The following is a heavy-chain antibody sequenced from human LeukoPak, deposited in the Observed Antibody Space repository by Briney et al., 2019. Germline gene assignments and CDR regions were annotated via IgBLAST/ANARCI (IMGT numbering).Heavy chain of an antibody. V-gene: IGHV4-59*08. Sequence: SETLSLTCTVSGGSISSYYWSWIRQPPGKGLEWIGYIYYSGSANYNPSLKSRVTISVDTSKNQFSLKLSSVTAADTAVYYCASAYYYGMDVWGQGTTVTVSS. CDR1: GGSISSYY. J-gene: IGHJ6*02. CDR2: IYYSGSA. CDR3: ASAYYYGMDV.